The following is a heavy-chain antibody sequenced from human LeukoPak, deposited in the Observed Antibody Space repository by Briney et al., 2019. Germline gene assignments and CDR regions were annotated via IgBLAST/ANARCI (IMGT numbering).Heavy chain of an antibody. J-gene: IGHJ4*02. CDR2: INPNSGGT. Sequence: ASVKVSCKASGYTFTSYGISWVRQAPGQGLEWMGWINPNSGGTNYAQKFQGRVTMTRDTSISTAYMELSRLRSDDTAVYYCARGGLNYGDYGNCFDYWGQGTLVTVSS. CDR3: ARGGLNYGDYGNCFDY. V-gene: IGHV1-2*02. D-gene: IGHD4-17*01. CDR1: GYTFTSYG.